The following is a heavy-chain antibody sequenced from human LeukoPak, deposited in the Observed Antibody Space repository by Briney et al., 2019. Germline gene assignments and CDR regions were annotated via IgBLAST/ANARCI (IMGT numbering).Heavy chain of an antibody. CDR3: ARDVGEYCSSTNCYASHY. D-gene: IGHD2-2*01. J-gene: IGHJ4*02. CDR2: INPHSGGT. Sequence: ASVKVSCKASGYTFTSYAIHWVRQAPGQRLEWMGWINPHSGGTNYAQKFQGGVTMTRDTSITTAYMELSSLRSDDTAVYYCARDVGEYCSSTNCYASHYWGQGTLVTVSS. CDR1: GYTFTSYA. V-gene: IGHV1-2*02.